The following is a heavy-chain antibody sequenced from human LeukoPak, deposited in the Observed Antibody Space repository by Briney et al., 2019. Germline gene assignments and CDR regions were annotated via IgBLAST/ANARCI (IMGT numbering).Heavy chain of an antibody. V-gene: IGHV4-38-2*02. CDR3: ARQYSTNWYDDRGWFDP. CDR2: IYHSGST. J-gene: IGHJ5*02. Sequence: KPSETLSLTCTVSGGSISSYYWGWIRQPPGKGLQWIGSIYHSGSTSYSPSLKSRVTISVDTSKNQFSLKLSSVTAADTAFYYCARQYSTNWYDDRGWFDPWGQGTLVTVSS. D-gene: IGHD6-13*01. CDR1: GGSISSYY.